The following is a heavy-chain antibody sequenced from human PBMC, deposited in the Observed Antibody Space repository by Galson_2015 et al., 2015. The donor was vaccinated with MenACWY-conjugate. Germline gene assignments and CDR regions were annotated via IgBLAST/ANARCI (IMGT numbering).Heavy chain of an antibody. CDR1: GLTFSSYA. V-gene: IGHV3-23*01. J-gene: IGHJ5*02. CDR3: ARAHAFFDP. Sequence: SLRLSCAASGLTFSSYAMSWVRQAPGKGLEWISTISGSGSNTYYADSVKGRFTISRDNSKNTLYLQTNSLRAEDTAVYYCARAHAFFDPWGQGSLVTVSS. CDR2: ISGSGSNT.